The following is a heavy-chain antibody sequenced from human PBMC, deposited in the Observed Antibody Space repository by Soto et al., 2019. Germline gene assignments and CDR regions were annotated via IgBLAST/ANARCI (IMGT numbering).Heavy chain of an antibody. J-gene: IGHJ3*02. CDR1: SGSISSSNW. CDR2: IYHSGSS. Sequence: QVQLQESGPGLVKPSGTLSLTCAVSSGSISSSNWWSLVRQPPGKGLEWIGEIYHSGSSNYQPSLQSRVTISVDTSRNQSSLKLSSVTAADTAVYYCARLSPELTEEQWHSDAFDIWGQGTMVTVSS. D-gene: IGHD6-19*01. V-gene: IGHV4-4*02. CDR3: ARLSPELTEEQWHSDAFDI.